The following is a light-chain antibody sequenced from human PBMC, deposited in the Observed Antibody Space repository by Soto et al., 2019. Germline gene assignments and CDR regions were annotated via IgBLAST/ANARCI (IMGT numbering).Light chain of an antibody. CDR1: QDIRTE. CDR2: ASS. V-gene: IGKV1-6*01. J-gene: IGKJ1*01. Sequence: AIQMTQSPSSLSASVGDRVTITCRASQDIRTELGWYQQRPGEAPKLLIYASSNLQSGVPSRFSGSGSGTDFTLTINSLQPEDFATYYGLQDFKYPRTFGQGTKVEIK. CDR3: LQDFKYPRT.